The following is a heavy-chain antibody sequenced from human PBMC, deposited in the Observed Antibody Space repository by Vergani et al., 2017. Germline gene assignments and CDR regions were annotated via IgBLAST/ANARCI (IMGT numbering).Heavy chain of an antibody. V-gene: IGHV3-13*01. D-gene: IGHD6-6*01. Sequence: EVQLVESGGGLVQPGGSLRLSCAASGFTFSTYDMHWVRQATGKGLEWVSANGTAGDTYYPGSVKGRFTISRENAKNSLYLQMNGLRGGDTAVYYCARRDSSSPALDYWGQGTLVTVSS. CDR2: NGTAGDT. CDR3: ARRDSSSPALDY. J-gene: IGHJ4*02. CDR1: GFTFSTYD.